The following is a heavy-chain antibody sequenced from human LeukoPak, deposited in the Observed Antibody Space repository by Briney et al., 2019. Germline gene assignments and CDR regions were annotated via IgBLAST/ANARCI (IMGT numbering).Heavy chain of an antibody. D-gene: IGHD2-21*02. Sequence: GESLRLSCAASGFTFSNYGMSWVRQAPGKGLEWVSVIRGSGGGTYYADSVKGRFTIARDNSKNTVYLQMNSLRAEDTAVYYCVKARMPHCGTDCLESWGQGTLVTVSS. CDR3: VKARMPHCGTDCLES. V-gene: IGHV3-23*01. CDR2: IRGSGGGT. J-gene: IGHJ4*02. CDR1: GFTFSNYG.